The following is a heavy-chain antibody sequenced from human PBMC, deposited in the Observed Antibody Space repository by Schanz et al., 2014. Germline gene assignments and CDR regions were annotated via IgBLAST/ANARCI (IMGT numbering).Heavy chain of an antibody. D-gene: IGHD5-12*01. Sequence: QVQLVQSGAEVKKPGSSVTVSCKASGDTLSSYGISWVRQAPGQGLGWMGMIIPNLGSANYAQKFQGRVTFTADKSTSSAFLEVNSLRSEDTAVYYCARTGYDPSLTHGGQGTLVTVSS. CDR1: GDTLSSYG. J-gene: IGHJ4*02. V-gene: IGHV1-69*04. CDR3: ARTGYDPSLTH. CDR2: IIPNLGSA.